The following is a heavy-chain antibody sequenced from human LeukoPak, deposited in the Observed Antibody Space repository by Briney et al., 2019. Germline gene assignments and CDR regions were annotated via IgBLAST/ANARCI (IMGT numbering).Heavy chain of an antibody. D-gene: IGHD4-17*01. CDR3: ATNIDYGASFDI. J-gene: IGHJ3*02. CDR2: IKQGGSEK. CDR1: GFTFSSYW. Sequence: LSGGSLRLSCVAPGFTFSSYWMSWVRQAPGKGLEWVANIKQGGSEKNYVDSVKGRFTISRDNAKNSLYLQMNSLRAEDTAVYYCATNIDYGASFDIWGQGTMVTVSS. V-gene: IGHV3-7*01.